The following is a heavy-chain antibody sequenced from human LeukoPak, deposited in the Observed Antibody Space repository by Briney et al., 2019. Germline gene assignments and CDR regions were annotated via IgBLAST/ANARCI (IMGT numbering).Heavy chain of an antibody. CDR2: TNANSGKT. Sequence: GASVRVSCKASVYPFGTYDIDWVRQASGQGLEWMGWTNANSGKTGYAQKFQGRLSISVNTSTSTAYLVLSSLRSEDTALYYCARGGTVWGKFDAWGQGTLVTVSS. CDR1: VYPFGTYD. J-gene: IGHJ5*02. V-gene: IGHV1-8*03. CDR3: ARGGTVWGKFDA. D-gene: IGHD3-16*01.